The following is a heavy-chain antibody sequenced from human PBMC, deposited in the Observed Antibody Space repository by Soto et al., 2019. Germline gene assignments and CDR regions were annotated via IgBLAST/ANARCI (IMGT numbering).Heavy chain of an antibody. Sequence: PSETLSLTCTVSGGSIISGGYYWIWIRQHPGKGLEWIGSIYDSGSTYYNPSLKSRVTISVDTSKNQFSLKLTSVTAADTAVYYCARVPSGRGDLVDSWGQGTLVTVSS. V-gene: IGHV4-31*03. CDR2: IYDSGST. CDR3: ARVPSGRGDLVDS. D-gene: IGHD3-16*01. CDR1: GGSIISGGYY. J-gene: IGHJ4*02.